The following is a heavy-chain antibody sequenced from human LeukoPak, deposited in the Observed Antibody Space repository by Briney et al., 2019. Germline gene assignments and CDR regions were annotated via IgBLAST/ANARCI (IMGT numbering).Heavy chain of an antibody. Sequence: GGSLRLSCAASGFTFSSYWMNWVRRAPGKGLEWVASIRQDGGEKSYVDSVKGRFTISRDNTIDSLYLQMSSLRAEDTAVYYCARDGTAAGLYFDLWGHGTLVNVSS. D-gene: IGHD6-13*01. J-gene: IGHJ4*01. CDR1: GFTFSSYW. V-gene: IGHV3-7*01. CDR2: IRQDGGEK. CDR3: ARDGTAAGLYFDL.